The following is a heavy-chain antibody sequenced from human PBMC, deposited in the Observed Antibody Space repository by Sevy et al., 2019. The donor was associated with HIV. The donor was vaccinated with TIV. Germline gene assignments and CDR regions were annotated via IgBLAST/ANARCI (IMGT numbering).Heavy chain of an antibody. CDR2: ISYDGSNK. CDR3: ARDVVRGVMLNYYGMDV. Sequence: GGSLRLSCAASGFTFSSYAMHWVRQAPGKGLEWVAVISYDGSNKYYADSVKCRFTISRDNSKNTLYLQMNSLRAEDTAVYYCARDVVRGVMLNYYGMDVWGQGTTVTVSS. V-gene: IGHV3-30-3*01. D-gene: IGHD3-10*01. CDR1: GFTFSSYA. J-gene: IGHJ6*02.